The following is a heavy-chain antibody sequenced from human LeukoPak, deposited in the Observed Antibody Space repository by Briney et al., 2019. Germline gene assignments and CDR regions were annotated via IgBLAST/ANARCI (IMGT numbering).Heavy chain of an antibody. CDR2: INTDGTVT. D-gene: IGHD6-19*01. CDR3: ATKQWLAPPPDS. J-gene: IGHJ4*02. Sequence: GGSLRLSCAASGFTFSKYWMLWVRQAPGKGLESVSRINTDGTVTTYADSVKGRFTVSRDNADNTMFLQMNSVRDEDTALYYCATKQWLAPPPDSWGQGTPVTVSS. V-gene: IGHV3-74*01. CDR1: GFTFSKYW.